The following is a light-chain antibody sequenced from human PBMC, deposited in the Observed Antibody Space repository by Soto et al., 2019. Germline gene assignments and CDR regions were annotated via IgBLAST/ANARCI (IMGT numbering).Light chain of an antibody. CDR1: QSLLHSVGKTY. V-gene: IGKV2D-29*02. Sequence: EIVMTQTPLSLSVTPAQPASISCKSSQSLLHSVGKTYLYWYLQKPGQSPQLLIYEVSTRVSGVPDRFSGSGSGTDFTLEISRVETDDVGIYYCMQSTQLPPTFGQGTRLEI. CDR2: EVS. J-gene: IGKJ5*01. CDR3: MQSTQLPPT.